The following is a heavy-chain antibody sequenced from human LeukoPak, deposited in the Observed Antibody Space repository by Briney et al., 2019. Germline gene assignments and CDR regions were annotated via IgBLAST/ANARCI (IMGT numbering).Heavy chain of an antibody. J-gene: IGHJ4*02. Sequence: PSETLSLTCTVSGGSISSYYWSWIRQPPGKGVEWIGYIYYTGSTDYNPSLKSRVAISVDTSKNQFSLKLSSVTAADTAVYYCARGSKAAPGTFDYWGQGTLVTVSS. V-gene: IGHV4-59*01. CDR1: GGSISSYY. CDR2: IYYTGST. CDR3: ARGSKAAPGTFDY. D-gene: IGHD6-13*01.